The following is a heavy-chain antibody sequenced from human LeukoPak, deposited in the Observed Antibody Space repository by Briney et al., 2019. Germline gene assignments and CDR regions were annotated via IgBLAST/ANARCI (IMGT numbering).Heavy chain of an antibody. D-gene: IGHD2-21*01. CDR2: IYYSGST. J-gene: IGHJ3*02. CDR1: GGSISSYY. Sequence: SETLSLTCTVSGGSISSYYWSWIRQPPGKGLEWIGYIYYSGSTNYNPSLKSRVTISVDTSKNQFSLKLSSVTAADTAVYYCARGFRMEAFDIWGQGTMVTVSS. CDR3: ARGFRMEAFDI. V-gene: IGHV4-59*01.